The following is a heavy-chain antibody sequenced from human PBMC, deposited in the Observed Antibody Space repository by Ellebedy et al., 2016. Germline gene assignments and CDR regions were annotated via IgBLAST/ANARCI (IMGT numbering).Heavy chain of an antibody. V-gene: IGHV4-39*01. CDR3: ARHSAIAARGLWFDP. J-gene: IGHJ5*02. CDR1: GGSISSSSYY. Sequence: GSLRLXXTVSGGSISSSSYYWGWIRQPPGKGLEWIGSIYYSGSTYYNPSLKSRVTISVDTSKNQFSLKLSSVTAADTAVYYCARHSAIAARGLWFDPWGQGTLVTVSS. D-gene: IGHD6-6*01. CDR2: IYYSGST.